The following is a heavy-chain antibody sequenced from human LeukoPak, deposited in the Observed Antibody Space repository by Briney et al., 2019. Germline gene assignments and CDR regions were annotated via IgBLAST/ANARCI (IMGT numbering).Heavy chain of an antibody. CDR1: GFPFSSFL. J-gene: IGHJ3*01. V-gene: IGHV3-7*01. Sequence: GESLRLSCAASGFPFSSFLMTWVRQAPGKGLEWVANIIQDGSERYYVGSVKGRFTISRDNAKNSLYLQMNSLRAEDTAVYYCAREGASTISHAFDVWGQGTMVTVSS. CDR3: AREGASTISHAFDV. CDR2: IIQDGSER. D-gene: IGHD3-16*01.